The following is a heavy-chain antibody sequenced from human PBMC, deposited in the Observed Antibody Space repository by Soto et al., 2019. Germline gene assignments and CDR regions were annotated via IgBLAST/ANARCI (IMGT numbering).Heavy chain of an antibody. J-gene: IGHJ5*02. V-gene: IGHV1-69*06. CDR2: IIPIFGTA. CDR3: ARDHPTHDNWFDP. CDR1: GGTFSSYA. Sequence: ASVKVSCKASGGTFSSYAISWVRQAPGQGLEWMGGIIPIFGTANYAQKFQGRVTITADKSTSTASMELSSLRSEDTAVYYCARDHPTHDNWFDPWGQGTLVTVPA.